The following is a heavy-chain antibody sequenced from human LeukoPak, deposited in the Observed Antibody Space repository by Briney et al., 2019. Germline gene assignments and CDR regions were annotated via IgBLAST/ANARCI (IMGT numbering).Heavy chain of an antibody. D-gene: IGHD3-10*01. CDR1: RFTFSSYT. Sequence: SGGSLRLSCAASRFTFSSYTMHWVRQAPGKGLEWVSVIYSGGSTYYADSVKGRFTISRDNSKNTLYLQMNSLRAEDTAVYYCARDSRWFGELFPPGYFDYWGQGTLVTVSS. CDR3: ARDSRWFGELFPPGYFDY. J-gene: IGHJ4*02. V-gene: IGHV3-66*01. CDR2: IYSGGST.